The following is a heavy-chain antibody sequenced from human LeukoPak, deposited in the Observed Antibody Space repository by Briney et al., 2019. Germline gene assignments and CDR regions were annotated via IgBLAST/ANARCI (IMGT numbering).Heavy chain of an antibody. J-gene: IGHJ4*02. V-gene: IGHV3-48*02. CDR1: GFTFSSYG. D-gene: IGHD4-17*01. CDR2: ISSTSRTI. Sequence: GGSLRLSCAASGFTFSSYGMHWVRQAPGKGLEWVSDISSTSRTIYYADPAKGRFTISRDNAKNSLYLQMNSLRDEDTAVYYCARASDYVLDSWGQGILVTVSS. CDR3: ARASDYVLDS.